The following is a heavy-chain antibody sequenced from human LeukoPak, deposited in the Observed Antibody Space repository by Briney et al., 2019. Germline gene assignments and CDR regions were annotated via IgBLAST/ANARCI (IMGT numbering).Heavy chain of an antibody. V-gene: IGHV3-23*01. D-gene: IGHD6-19*01. CDR1: GFTFSTYG. Sequence: GGSLRLSCSASGFTFSTYGMSWVRQSPGKGLEWVISISGSGSTTFYADSVKGRFTISRDNSKNMLYLQMTSLRAEDTAVYYCAKGTSTYSSGSFDYWGRGTLVTVSS. J-gene: IGHJ4*02. CDR2: ISGSGSTT. CDR3: AKGTSTYSSGSFDY.